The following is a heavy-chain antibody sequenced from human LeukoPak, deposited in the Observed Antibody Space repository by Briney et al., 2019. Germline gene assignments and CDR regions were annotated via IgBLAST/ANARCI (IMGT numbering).Heavy chain of an antibody. Sequence: PGGSLRLSCVASGFIFSDYDMHWVRQAPGKGLEWVTSMRNDGSQIYYADSVKGRFTTSRDNSKNTLYLQMDSLRVEDTAVYYCAKDIGRRIFGVAYDAFHIWGQGTMVTVSS. CDR2: MRNDGSQI. V-gene: IGHV3-30*02. CDR3: AKDIGRRIFGVAYDAFHI. D-gene: IGHD3-3*01. J-gene: IGHJ3*02. CDR1: GFIFSDYD.